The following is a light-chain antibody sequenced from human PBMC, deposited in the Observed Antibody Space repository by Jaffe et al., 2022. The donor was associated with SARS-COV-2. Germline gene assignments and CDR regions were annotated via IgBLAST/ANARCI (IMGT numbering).Light chain of an antibody. CDR2: GAS. V-gene: IGKV3-20*01. CDR1: QSVSNNY. CDR3: QQYGSSPRYT. Sequence: EIVLTQSPGTLSLSPGERATLSCRASQSVSNNYLAWYQQKPGQAPRLLIYGASSRATGIPDRFSGSGSGTDFTLTISRLGPEDFAVYYCQQYGSSPRYTFGQGTKLEIK. J-gene: IGKJ2*01.